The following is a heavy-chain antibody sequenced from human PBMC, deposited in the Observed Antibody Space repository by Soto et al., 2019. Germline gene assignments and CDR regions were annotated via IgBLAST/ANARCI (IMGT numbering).Heavy chain of an antibody. J-gene: IGHJ4*02. Sequence: ALVKVSCKASGYTLTNLSIHWVRQAPGKGLEWMGGFDPEDGETIYAQKFQGRVTMTEDTSTDTAYMELSSLRSEDTAVYYCAPLRRNIVVVIAILKRTDYCGQGTLVTVSS. V-gene: IGHV1-24*01. CDR1: GYTLTNLS. CDR3: APLRRNIVVVIAILKRTDY. D-gene: IGHD2-21*01. CDR2: FDPEDGET.